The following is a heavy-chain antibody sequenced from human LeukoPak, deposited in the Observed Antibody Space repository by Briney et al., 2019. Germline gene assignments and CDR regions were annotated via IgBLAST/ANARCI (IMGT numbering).Heavy chain of an antibody. CDR1: GGSISSGGYY. V-gene: IGHV4-31*03. CDR3: ARDQGGYSYGLDY. J-gene: IGHJ4*02. CDR2: IYYSGST. Sequence: SQTLSLTCTVSGGSISSGGYYWSWIRQHPGKGLEWIGYIYYSGSTYYNPSLKSRVTISVDTSKNQFSLKLSSVTAADTAVHYCARDQGGYSYGLDYWGQGTLVTVSS. D-gene: IGHD5-18*01.